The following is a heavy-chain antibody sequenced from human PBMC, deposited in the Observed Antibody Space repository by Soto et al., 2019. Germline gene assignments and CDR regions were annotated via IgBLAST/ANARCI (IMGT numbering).Heavy chain of an antibody. CDR3: ARDLVVVPAAIFGIGYYYYYYGMDV. Sequence: ASLTGSCQASLYTIPVYYMHCVRQAPGHGLEWMGWINPNSGGTNYAQKFQGRVTMTRDTSISTAYMELSRLRSDDTAVYYCARDLVVVPAAIFGIGYYYYYYGMDVWGQGTTVTVSS. J-gene: IGHJ6*02. D-gene: IGHD2-2*01. CDR1: LYTIPVYY. V-gene: IGHV1-2*02. CDR2: INPNSGGT.